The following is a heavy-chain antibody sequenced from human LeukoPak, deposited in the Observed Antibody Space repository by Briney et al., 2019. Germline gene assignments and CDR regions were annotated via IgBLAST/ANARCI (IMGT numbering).Heavy chain of an antibody. Sequence: PGRSLRLSCAASGFTFSSYAMHWVRQAPGKGLEWVAVISYDGSNKYYADSVKGRFTISRDNSKNTLYLQMNSLRAEDTAVYYCARGMGSSPEYYYYYMDVWGKGTTVTVSS. J-gene: IGHJ6*03. CDR3: ARGMGSSPEYYYYYMDV. CDR2: ISYDGSNK. D-gene: IGHD6-13*01. V-gene: IGHV3-30-3*01. CDR1: GFTFSSYA.